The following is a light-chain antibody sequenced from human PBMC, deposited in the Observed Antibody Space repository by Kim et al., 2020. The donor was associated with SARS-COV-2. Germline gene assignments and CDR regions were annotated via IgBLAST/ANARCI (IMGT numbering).Light chain of an antibody. V-gene: IGKV2D-29*01. CDR3: MQNIQLPT. CDR1: QSLLHSNGKTS. CDR2: EVS. Sequence: QPASISCKPSQSLLHSNGKTSLFWYLQKSGQPQQLLIYEVSNRFSGVSDRLSGSGSGTDFTLKISRVEAEDVGVYYCMQNIQLPTFGQGTRLEIK. J-gene: IGKJ5*01.